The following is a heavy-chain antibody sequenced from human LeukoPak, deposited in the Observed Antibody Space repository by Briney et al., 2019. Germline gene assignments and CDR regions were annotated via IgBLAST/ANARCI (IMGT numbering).Heavy chain of an antibody. CDR3: ARGALMVYATFDY. V-gene: IGHV1-2*02. J-gene: IGHJ4*02. Sequence: ASVKVSCKASGYTFTGYYMHWVRQAPGQGLEWMGWINPNSGGTNYAQKFQGRVTMTRDTSISTAYMELSRLRSDDTAVYYCARGALMVYATFDYWGQGTLVTVSS. CDR2: INPNSGGT. CDR1: GYTFTGYY. D-gene: IGHD2-8*01.